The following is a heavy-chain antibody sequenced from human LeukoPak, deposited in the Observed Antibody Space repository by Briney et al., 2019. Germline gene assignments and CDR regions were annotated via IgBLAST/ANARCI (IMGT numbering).Heavy chain of an antibody. V-gene: IGHV1-18*01. J-gene: IGHJ4*02. D-gene: IGHD3-22*01. CDR1: GYTFTSYG. CDR2: ISAYNGNT. Sequence: ASVKVSCKASGYTFTSYGISWVRQAPGQGLEWMGWISAYNGNTNYAQKLQGRVTMTTDTSTSTAYMELRSLRSGDTAVYYCARDRYYDSSGHQKYGFDYWGQGTLVTVSS. CDR3: ARDRYYDSSGHQKYGFDY.